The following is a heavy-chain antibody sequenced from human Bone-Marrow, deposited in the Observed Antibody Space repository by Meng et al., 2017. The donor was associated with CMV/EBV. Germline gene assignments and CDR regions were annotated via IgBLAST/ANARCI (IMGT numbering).Heavy chain of an antibody. Sequence: GESLKISCAASGFTFSSYAMHWVRQAPGKGLEWVAVISYDGSNKYYADSVKGRFTISRDNSKSTLYLQMNSLRAEDTAVHYCARRRNYDFWSGYSRGAFDIWGQGIMVTVSS. J-gene: IGHJ3*02. V-gene: IGHV3-30-3*01. CDR2: ISYDGSNK. CDR3: ARRRNYDFWSGYSRGAFDI. CDR1: GFTFSSYA. D-gene: IGHD3-3*01.